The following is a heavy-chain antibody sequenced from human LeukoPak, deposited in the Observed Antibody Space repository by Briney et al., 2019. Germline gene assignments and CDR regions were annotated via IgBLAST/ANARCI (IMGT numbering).Heavy chain of an antibody. J-gene: IGHJ6*03. D-gene: IGHD2-2*02. CDR1: GGSISSSSYY. CDR3: ARPIPGYYYYYMDV. V-gene: IGHV4-39*01. CDR2: IYYSGIT. Sequence: SETLSLTCTVAGGSISSSSYYWGWIRQPPGKWLEWIGSIYYSGITYYNPSLKSRVTISVDTSKNQFSLKLSSVTAADAAVYYCARPIPGYYYYYMDVWGKGTTVTVSS.